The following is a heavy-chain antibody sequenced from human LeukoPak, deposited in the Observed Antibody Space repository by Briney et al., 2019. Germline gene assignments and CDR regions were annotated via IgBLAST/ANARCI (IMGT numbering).Heavy chain of an antibody. D-gene: IGHD6-6*01. Sequence: SETLSLTCTVSGGSISSYYWSWIRQPPGKGLERIGYIYYSGSTNYNPSLKSRVTMFVDMSKNQFSLRLSSVTAADTAVYYCARHRAYSSSSPFDCWGQGTLVTVSS. V-gene: IGHV4-59*08. CDR2: IYYSGST. CDR1: GGSISSYY. J-gene: IGHJ4*02. CDR3: ARHRAYSSSSPFDC.